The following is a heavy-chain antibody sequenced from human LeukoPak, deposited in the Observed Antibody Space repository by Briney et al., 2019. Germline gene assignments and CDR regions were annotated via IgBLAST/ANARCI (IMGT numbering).Heavy chain of an antibody. CDR2: INHSGST. Sequence: SETLSLTCAVYGGSSSGYYWSWIRQPPGKGLEWIGEINHSGSTNYNPSLKSRVTISVDTSKNQFSLKLSSVTAADTAVYYCARVGCSSTSCYTKYFQYWGQGTLVTVSS. CDR3: ARVGCSSTSCYTKYFQY. D-gene: IGHD2-2*02. J-gene: IGHJ1*01. CDR1: GGSSSGYY. V-gene: IGHV4-34*01.